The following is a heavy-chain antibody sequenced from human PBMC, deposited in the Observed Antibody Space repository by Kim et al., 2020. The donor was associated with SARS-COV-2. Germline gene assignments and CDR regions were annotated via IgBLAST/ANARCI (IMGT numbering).Heavy chain of an antibody. J-gene: IGHJ4*02. Sequence: YSPSLQGQVTISADKSISTAYLQWSTLRASDTALYFCARQGSAGTNFDYWGQGTLVTVSS. CDR3: ARQGSAGTNFDY. D-gene: IGHD1-7*01. V-gene: IGHV5-51*01.